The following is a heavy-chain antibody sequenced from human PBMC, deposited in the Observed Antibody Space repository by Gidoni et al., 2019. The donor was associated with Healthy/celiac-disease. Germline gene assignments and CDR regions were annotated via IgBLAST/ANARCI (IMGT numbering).Heavy chain of an antibody. CDR3: ARGHPVTIFGVVIQIDY. V-gene: IGHV1-2*02. CDR1: GYTFPGYY. Sequence: QVQLVPSGAEVKKPGASVKVSCKASGYTFPGYYMHWVRQAPGQGLEWMGWINPNSGGTNYAQKFQGRVTMTRDTSISTAYMELSRLRSDDTAVYYCARGHPVTIFGVVIQIDYWGQGTLVTVSS. J-gene: IGHJ4*02. CDR2: INPNSGGT. D-gene: IGHD3-3*01.